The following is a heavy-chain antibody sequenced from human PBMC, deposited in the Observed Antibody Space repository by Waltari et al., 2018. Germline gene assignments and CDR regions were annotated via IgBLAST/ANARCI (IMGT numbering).Heavy chain of an antibody. CDR2: INHSGST. CDR1: GGSFSGYS. V-gene: IGHV4-34*01. CDR3: ARGVCSSTSCLGWFDP. Sequence: QVQLQQWGAGLLKPSETLSLTCAVYGGSFSGYSWSWIRQPPGKGLEWIGEINHSGSTNYNPSLKSRVTISVDASKNQFSLKLSSVTAADTAVYYCARGVCSSTSCLGWFDPWGQGTLVTVSS. D-gene: IGHD2-2*01. J-gene: IGHJ5*02.